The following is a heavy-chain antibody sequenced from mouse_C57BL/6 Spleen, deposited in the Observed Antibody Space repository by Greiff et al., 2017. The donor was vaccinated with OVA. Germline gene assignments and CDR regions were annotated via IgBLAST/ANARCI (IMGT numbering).Heavy chain of an antibody. D-gene: IGHD1-1*01. Sequence: VQLQQSGAELVKPGASVKISCKASGYAFSSYWMNWVKQRPGKGLEWIGQIYPGDGDTNYNGKFKGKATLTADKSSSTAYMQLSSLTSEDSAVYFCARGGDYYGSSHYARDYWGQGTSVTVSS. V-gene: IGHV1-80*01. J-gene: IGHJ4*01. CDR3: ARGGDYYGSSHYARDY. CDR2: IYPGDGDT. CDR1: GYAFSSYW.